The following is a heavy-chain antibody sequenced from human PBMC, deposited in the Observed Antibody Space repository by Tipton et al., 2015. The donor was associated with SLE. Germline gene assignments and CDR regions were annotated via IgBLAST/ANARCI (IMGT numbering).Heavy chain of an antibody. V-gene: IGHV4-59*01. CDR3: ARVSEGMVRELDY. D-gene: IGHD3-10*01. J-gene: IGHJ4*02. Sequence: TLSLTCAVYGGSFSGYYWSWIRQPPGKGLEWIGYIYYSGSTNYNPSLKSRVTISVDKSKNQFSLKLSSVTAADTAVYYWARVSEGMVRELDYWGQGTLVTVSS. CDR2: IYYSGST. CDR1: GGSFSGYY.